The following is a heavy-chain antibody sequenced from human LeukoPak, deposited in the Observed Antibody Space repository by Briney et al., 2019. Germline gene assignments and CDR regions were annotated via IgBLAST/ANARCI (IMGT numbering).Heavy chain of an antibody. V-gene: IGHV3-7*01. Sequence: QPGGSLRLSCAASGFTFSSYWMIWVRQAPGKGLEWVANIKQDGSEKYYVDSVKGRFTISRDNAKNSLYLQMNSLRAEDTAVYYCAREGGSYYSNWLDPWGQGTLVTVSS. J-gene: IGHJ5*02. CDR2: IKQDGSEK. CDR3: AREGGSYYSNWLDP. CDR1: GFTFSSYW. D-gene: IGHD1-26*01.